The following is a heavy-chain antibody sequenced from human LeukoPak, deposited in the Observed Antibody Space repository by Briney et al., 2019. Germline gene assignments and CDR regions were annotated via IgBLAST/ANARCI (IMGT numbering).Heavy chain of an antibody. V-gene: IGHV4-38-2*02. CDR2: IYHSGNT. J-gene: IGHJ4*02. CDR3: ARGAYYDFWSGFDY. Sequence: SETLSLTCTVSGYSISSGYYWGWIRQPPGKGLEWIGSIYHSGNTYYNPSLKSRVTISVDTSKNQFSLKLSSVTAADTAVYYCARGAYYDFWSGFDYWGQGTRSPSPQ. CDR1: GYSISSGYY. D-gene: IGHD3-3*01.